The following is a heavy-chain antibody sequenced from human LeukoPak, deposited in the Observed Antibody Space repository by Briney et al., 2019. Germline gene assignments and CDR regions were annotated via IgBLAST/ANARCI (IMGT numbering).Heavy chain of an antibody. CDR1: GDIVSSNSAA. CDR2: TYYRSKWYN. Sequence: SQTLSLTCAISGDIVSSNSAAWNWIRQSPSRGLEWLGRTYYRSKWYNDYAVSVKSRITINPDTSKNQFSLQLNSVTPEDTAVYYCARGAQYYYDSSGYFDWGQGTLVTVSS. V-gene: IGHV6-1*01. J-gene: IGHJ4*02. CDR3: ARGAQYYYDSSGYFD. D-gene: IGHD3-22*01.